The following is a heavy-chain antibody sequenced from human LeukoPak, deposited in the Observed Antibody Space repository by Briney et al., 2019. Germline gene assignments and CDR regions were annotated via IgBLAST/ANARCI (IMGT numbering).Heavy chain of an antibody. D-gene: IGHD6-19*01. CDR1: GGSLTGYY. CDR2: KYYSGTN. J-gene: IGHJ4*02. CDR3: ARLPGIVESGKAVDY. V-gene: IGHV4-59*01. Sequence: SETLSVTSTDPGGSLTGYYWSSIRQPPRETLEWMGYKYYSGTNNNNTSLKSRVTISVDTSKNQFSLKLSSVTAADTAVYYCARLPGIVESGKAVDYWGQGTLVTVSS.